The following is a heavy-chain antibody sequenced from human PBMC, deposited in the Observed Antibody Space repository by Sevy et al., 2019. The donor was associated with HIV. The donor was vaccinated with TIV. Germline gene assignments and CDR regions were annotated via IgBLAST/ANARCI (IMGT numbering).Heavy chain of an antibody. CDR3: ARRLSGYDLGGDY. CDR2: IYPGDSDT. V-gene: IGHV5-51*01. CDR1: GYSFTSYW. J-gene: IGHJ4*02. Sequence: GESLKISCKGSGYSFTSYWIGWVRQMTGKGLEWMGIIYPGDSDTKYSRSFQGQVTISADKSISTAYLQWSSLKASDTAMYYCARRLSGYDLGGDYWGQGTLVTVSS. D-gene: IGHD5-12*01.